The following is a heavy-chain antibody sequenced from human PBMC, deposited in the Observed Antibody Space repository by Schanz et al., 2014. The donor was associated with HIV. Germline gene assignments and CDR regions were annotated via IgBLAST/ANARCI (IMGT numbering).Heavy chain of an antibody. CDR1: GFTFSSYA. Sequence: EVQLLESGGGLVQPGGSLRLSCAASGFTFSSYAMSWVRQAPGKGLEWVSTISGSGGSPYYADSVKGRFTISRDNSKNTLYLQMNSLRVEDTAVYYCVRDAAGRFSDRSPGYWGQGTTVTVSS. CDR3: VRDAAGRFSDRSPGY. D-gene: IGHD2-15*01. V-gene: IGHV3-23*01. J-gene: IGHJ6*02. CDR2: ISGSGGSP.